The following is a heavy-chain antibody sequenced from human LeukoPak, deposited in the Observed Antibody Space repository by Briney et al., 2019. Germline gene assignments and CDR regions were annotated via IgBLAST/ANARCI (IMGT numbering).Heavy chain of an antibody. Sequence: GGSLRVSCAASGFTFSDYYMSWIRQAPGKGLEWGSYISSSGSTIDYADSVKGLFTISRNNAKNSLYLQMNSLRAEDTAVYYCARSIPAGNRRWGQGTLVTVSS. D-gene: IGHD2-2*01. V-gene: IGHV3-11*01. CDR2: ISSSGSTI. CDR1: GFTFSDYY. CDR3: ARSIPAGNRR. J-gene: IGHJ4*02.